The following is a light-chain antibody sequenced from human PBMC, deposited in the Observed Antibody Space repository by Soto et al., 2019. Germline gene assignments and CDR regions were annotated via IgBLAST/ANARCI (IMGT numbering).Light chain of an antibody. Sequence: DITMTQSPSTLSAYVGDRDTINCRASQSVSSWLAWFQQKPGKAPKLLIYKASNLQSGVSSRFSGGGSGTEFTLTISSLQPDDFATYYCQQYKTYWTFGPGTKVDI. J-gene: IGKJ1*01. CDR1: QSVSSW. V-gene: IGKV1-5*03. CDR2: KAS. CDR3: QQYKTYWT.